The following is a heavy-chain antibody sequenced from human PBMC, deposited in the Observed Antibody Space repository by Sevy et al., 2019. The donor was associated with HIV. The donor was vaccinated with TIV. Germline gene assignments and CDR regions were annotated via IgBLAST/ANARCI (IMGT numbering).Heavy chain of an antibody. Sequence: GGSLRLSCAASGLTVSSNFMSWVRQAPGKGLEWVSVIYIGGSTYYADSVKGRFTISRDNSKNTLYLQMNSLRAEDTAVYFWAGGKHINDYYGGFDYWGQGTLVTVSS. CDR2: IYIGGST. CDR3: AGGKHINDYYGGFDY. V-gene: IGHV3-53*01. CDR1: GLTVSSNF. D-gene: IGHD3-3*01. J-gene: IGHJ4*02.